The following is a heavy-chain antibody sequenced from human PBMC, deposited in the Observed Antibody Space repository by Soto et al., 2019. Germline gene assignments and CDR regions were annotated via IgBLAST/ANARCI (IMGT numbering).Heavy chain of an antibody. CDR1: GFTFSSSY. V-gene: IGHV3-11*01. Sequence: QVQLLQSGGGLVKPGGALRLSCAASGFTFSSSYMSWIRQAPGKGLEWVSYISSSGVSMYYADSVKGRFTISRDNANNSLYLQMNSLRAEDTAVYYCARGGFNYASWGQGTLVTVSP. CDR3: ARGGFNYAS. D-gene: IGHD5-18*01. CDR2: ISSSGVSM. J-gene: IGHJ5*02.